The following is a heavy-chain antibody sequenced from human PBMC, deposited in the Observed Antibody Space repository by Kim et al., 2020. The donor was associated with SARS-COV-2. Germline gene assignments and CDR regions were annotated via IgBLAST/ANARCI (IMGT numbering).Heavy chain of an antibody. CDR2: ISGSDT. CDR3: SRAAGGTNLQD. Sequence: GGSLRLSCAASGFTFSSYAMNWVRQAPGKGLEWVSAISGSDTYYADSAKGGFTISTDNSNNTPYVQMNNLRAEDTAEYYCSRAAGGTNLQDWGQGAPVP. V-gene: IGHV3-23*01. D-gene: IGHD6-13*01. CDR1: GFTFSSYA. J-gene: IGHJ1*01.